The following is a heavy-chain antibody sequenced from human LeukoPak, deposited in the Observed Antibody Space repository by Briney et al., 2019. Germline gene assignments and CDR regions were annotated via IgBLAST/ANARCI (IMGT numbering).Heavy chain of an antibody. CDR1: GFTFSSYS. Sequence: GGSLRLSCAASGFTFSSYSMNWVRQAPGKGLEWVSYISSSSSTIYYADSVKGRFTISRDNAKNSLYLQMNSLRAEDTAVYYCARDLLMDVWGQGTTVTVS. V-gene: IGHV3-48*04. J-gene: IGHJ6*02. CDR2: ISSSSSTI. CDR3: ARDLLMDV.